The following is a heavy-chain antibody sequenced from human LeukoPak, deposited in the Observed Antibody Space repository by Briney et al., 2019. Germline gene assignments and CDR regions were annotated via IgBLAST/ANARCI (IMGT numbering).Heavy chain of an antibody. Sequence: PGGALRLSCAASGFTVSRNYMSWVRQAPGKGLEWVSGISGSGVYTYYADSVKGRFTISRDNSRNTLYLVMNSLRVDDTAVYYCAKAVDLATISVDIWGQGTMVTVSS. J-gene: IGHJ3*02. CDR1: GFTVSRNY. CDR3: AKAVDLATISVDI. V-gene: IGHV3-23*01. CDR2: ISGSGVYT. D-gene: IGHD5-24*01.